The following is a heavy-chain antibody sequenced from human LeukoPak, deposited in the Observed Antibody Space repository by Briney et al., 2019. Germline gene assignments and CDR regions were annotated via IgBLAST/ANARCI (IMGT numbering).Heavy chain of an antibody. V-gene: IGHV3-23*01. Sequence: PGGSLRLSCAASGFTFSTYAMNWVRQAPGKRLEWVSSITDSGRDTYYAGSVKGRITISRDNSKNTLYLQMNSLRADDTAVYYCARARATVTRISSFDIWGQGTMVTVSS. D-gene: IGHD4-17*01. CDR3: ARARATVTRISSFDI. J-gene: IGHJ3*02. CDR2: ITDSGRDT. CDR1: GFTFSTYA.